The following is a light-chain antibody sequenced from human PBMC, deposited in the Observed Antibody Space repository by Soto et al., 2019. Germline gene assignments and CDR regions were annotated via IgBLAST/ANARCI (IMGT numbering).Light chain of an antibody. CDR1: NSDVGAYNY. V-gene: IGLV2-14*01. Sequence: QSALTQPASVSGSPGQSITISCTGTNSDVGAYNYVSWYQKYPGKAPKLVIYEVINRPSGVSNRFSGSKSGKMASLTISGLQAEDEADYYCSSYTSTGTLVFGGGTKLTVL. J-gene: IGLJ2*01. CDR3: SSYTSTGTLV. CDR2: EVI.